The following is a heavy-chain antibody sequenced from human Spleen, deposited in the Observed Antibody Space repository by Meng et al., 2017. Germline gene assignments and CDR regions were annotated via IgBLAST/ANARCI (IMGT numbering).Heavy chain of an antibody. V-gene: IGHV3-23*01. Sequence: GGSLRLSCAASGFTLRRYDMSWVRQAPGTGLEWVSGISASGGSTHYKDSVRGRFTIARDNSKNTLYLQMNSLRADDTAIYYCARTSRGPAAGSDPIVFVPKFYFDSWGQGTLVTVSS. CDR3: ARTSRGPAAGSDPIVFVPKFYFDS. CDR1: GFTLRRYD. CDR2: ISASGGST. J-gene: IGHJ4*02. D-gene: IGHD6-13*01.